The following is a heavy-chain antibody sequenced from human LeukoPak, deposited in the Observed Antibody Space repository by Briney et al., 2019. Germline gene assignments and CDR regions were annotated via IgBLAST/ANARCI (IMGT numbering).Heavy chain of an antibody. CDR3: ARASWQDY. CDR2: ITTGSGTI. V-gene: IGHV3-48*02. Sequence: PGGSLRLSCAASGFTFSSYSMNWVRQAPGKGPEWVSYITTGSGTIYYADSVKGRFTISRDNAKNSLYLQMNSLRDEDTAVYYCARASWQDYWGQGTLVTVSS. CDR1: GFTFSSYS. J-gene: IGHJ4*02. D-gene: IGHD2-2*01.